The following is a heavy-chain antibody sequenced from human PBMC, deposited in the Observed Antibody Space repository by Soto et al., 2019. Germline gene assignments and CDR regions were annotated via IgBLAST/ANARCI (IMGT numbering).Heavy chain of an antibody. CDR1: GGSISSGGYY. Sequence: SETLSLTCTVSGGSISSGGYYWSWIRQHPGKGLEWIGYIYYSGSTYYNPSLKSRVTISVDTSKNQFSLKLSSVTAADTAVYYCARDSSSWKTDYYYYGMDVWGQGTTVTVSS. D-gene: IGHD6-13*01. CDR3: ARDSSSWKTDYYYYGMDV. CDR2: IYYSGST. J-gene: IGHJ6*02. V-gene: IGHV4-31*03.